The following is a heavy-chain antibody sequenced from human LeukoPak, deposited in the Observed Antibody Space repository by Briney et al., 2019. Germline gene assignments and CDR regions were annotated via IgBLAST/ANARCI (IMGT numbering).Heavy chain of an antibody. CDR2: ISSSSSTI. CDR1: GFTFSSYS. V-gene: IGHV3-48*01. J-gene: IGHJ3*02. Sequence: GGSLRLSCAASGFTFSSYSMNWARQAPGKGLEWVSYISSSSSTIYYADSVKGRFTISRDNAKNSLYLQMNSLRAEDTAVYYCARDFADAFDIWGQGTMVTVSS. CDR3: ARDFADAFDI. D-gene: IGHD3-3*01.